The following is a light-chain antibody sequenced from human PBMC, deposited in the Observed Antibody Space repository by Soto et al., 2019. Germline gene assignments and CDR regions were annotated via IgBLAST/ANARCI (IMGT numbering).Light chain of an antibody. Sequence: IVMTQSPATLYVSPGERATLSCRASQSVNNNLAWYQQKPGQAPRLLIYGASSRATGIPARFSGSGSGTEFTLTITSLQSEDFAVYFCQQYNNWPPLYTFGQGTKLEIK. V-gene: IGKV3-15*01. CDR1: QSVNNN. CDR3: QQYNNWPPLYT. J-gene: IGKJ2*01. CDR2: GAS.